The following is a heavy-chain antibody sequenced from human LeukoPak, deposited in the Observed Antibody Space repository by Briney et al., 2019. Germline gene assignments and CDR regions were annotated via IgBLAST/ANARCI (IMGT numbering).Heavy chain of an antibody. D-gene: IGHD3-10*01. CDR1: GFDFSTYA. V-gene: IGHV3-21*01. Sequence: GGSLRLSCAASGFDFSTYAINWVRQAPGKGLEWVSSISTTSTYIFYADSLKGRFTISRDNSENTLYLQMNSLRAEDTAIYYCARAKVHTSGRRGLGDVWGKGTTVTVSS. CDR2: ISTTSTYI. CDR3: ARAKVHTSGRRGLGDV. J-gene: IGHJ6*04.